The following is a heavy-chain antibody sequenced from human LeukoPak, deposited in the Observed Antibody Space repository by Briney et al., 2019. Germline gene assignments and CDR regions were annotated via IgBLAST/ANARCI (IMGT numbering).Heavy chain of an antibody. V-gene: IGHV3-30*04. J-gene: IGHJ4*02. Sequence: LPGRSLRLSCAASGLTFSSYAMHWVRQAPGKGLEWVAVISYDGSNKYYADSVKGRFTISRDNSKNTLYLQMNSLRAEDTAVYYCARGPLRYFDWLFPYPFDYWGQGTLVTVSS. CDR2: ISYDGSNK. D-gene: IGHD3-9*01. CDR1: GLTFSSYA. CDR3: ARGPLRYFDWLFPYPFDY.